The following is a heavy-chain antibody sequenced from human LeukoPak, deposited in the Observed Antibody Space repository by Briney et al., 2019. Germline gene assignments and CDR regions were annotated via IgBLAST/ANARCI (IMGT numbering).Heavy chain of an antibody. CDR2: IDPNTGNA. CDR1: GYAFTSFD. J-gene: IGHJ4*02. V-gene: IGHV1-8*01. D-gene: IGHD3-22*01. Sequence: ASVKVSCKASGYAFTSFDINWMRQAPGQGLEWMGRIDPNTGNAAYPQKFQDRVTFTRDTSESTAYMELSGLNSEDTALYYCARDLYSDGSGFDHPSFDYWGQGTLVTVSS. CDR3: ARDLYSDGSGFDHPSFDY.